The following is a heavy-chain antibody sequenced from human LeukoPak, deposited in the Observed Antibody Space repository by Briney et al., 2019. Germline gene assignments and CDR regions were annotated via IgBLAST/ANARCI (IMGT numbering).Heavy chain of an antibody. Sequence: ASVKVPCKASGYTFTSYGISWVRQAPGQGLEWMGEISAYNGNTDYAQKYQGRVTMTTDTSTSTAYMELRSLRSDDTAVYYCARDPMIRGAIPIDYWGQGTLVTVSS. CDR2: ISAYNGNT. V-gene: IGHV1-18*01. CDR1: GYTFTSYG. CDR3: ARDPMIRGAIPIDY. J-gene: IGHJ4*02. D-gene: IGHD3-10*01.